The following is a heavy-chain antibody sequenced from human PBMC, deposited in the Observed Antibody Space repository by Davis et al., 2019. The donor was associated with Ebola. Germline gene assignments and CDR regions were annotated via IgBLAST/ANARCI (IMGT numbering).Heavy chain of an antibody. V-gene: IGHV5-51*01. CDR1: GYSFTSYW. Sequence: GESLKISCKGSGYSFTSYWIGWVRQMPGKGLEWMGIINPADPNTRYSPSFQGQVTISADRSTSTAYLQWSSLKASDTAMYYCALTNIPVADPAHLDSWGQGALVTVSS. CDR3: ALTNIPVADPAHLDS. J-gene: IGHJ4*02. D-gene: IGHD6-19*01. CDR2: INPADPNT.